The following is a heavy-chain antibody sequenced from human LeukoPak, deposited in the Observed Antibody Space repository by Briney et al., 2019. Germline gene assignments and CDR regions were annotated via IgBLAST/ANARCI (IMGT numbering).Heavy chain of an antibody. D-gene: IGHD2-2*01. V-gene: IGHV3-30-3*01. Sequence: GGSLRLSCAASGFTFSSYAMHWVRQAPGKGREWEAVISYDGSNKYYADSVKGRFTISRDNSKNTLYLQMNSLRAEDTAVYYCARDRSVVPAATLTFGAFDYWGQGTLVTVSS. J-gene: IGHJ4*02. CDR1: GFTFSSYA. CDR2: ISYDGSNK. CDR3: ARDRSVVPAATLTFGAFDY.